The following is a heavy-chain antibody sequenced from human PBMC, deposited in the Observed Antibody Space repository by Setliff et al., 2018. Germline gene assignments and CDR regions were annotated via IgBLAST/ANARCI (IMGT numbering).Heavy chain of an antibody. CDR1: GGSVNRDY. V-gene: IGHV4-59*02. D-gene: IGHD6-19*01. J-gene: IGHJ5*02. CDR3: ARATRDSDGWYYEYSWFDP. CDR2: IHYSGNT. Sequence: SETLSLTCSVSGGSVNRDYWSWIRQPPGKGLEWIGYIHYSGNTNYNPSLKSRVTISFNTAYMELSRLTSDDTAVYYCARATRDSDGWYYEYSWFDPWGQGTLVTVSS.